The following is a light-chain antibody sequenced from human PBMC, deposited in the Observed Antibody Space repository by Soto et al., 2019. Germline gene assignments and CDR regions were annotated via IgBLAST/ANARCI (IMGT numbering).Light chain of an antibody. CDR2: GAS. Sequence: EIVLTHSPGTLSLSPGERATLSCRASQSVSSSYLAWYQQKPGQAPRLRIYGASSRATGIPDRFSGSGSGTDFTLTISRLEPEDFAVYYCQQYGSSPVTFGPGTKVDIK. J-gene: IGKJ3*01. CDR3: QQYGSSPVT. V-gene: IGKV3-20*01. CDR1: QSVSSSY.